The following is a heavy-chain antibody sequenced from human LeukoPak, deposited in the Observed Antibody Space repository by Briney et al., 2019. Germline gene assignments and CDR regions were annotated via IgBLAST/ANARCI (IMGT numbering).Heavy chain of an antibody. CDR3: AKDLYYGEYARYFDY. Sequence: TGGSLRLSCAASGFTFSSYGMHWVRQAPGKGLEWVAFRRYDGSNKYYADSVKGRFTISRDNSKNTLYLQMNSLRAEDTAVYYCAKDLYYGEYARYFDYWGQGTLVTVSS. CDR1: GFTFSSYG. D-gene: IGHD4-17*01. J-gene: IGHJ4*02. CDR2: RRYDGSNK. V-gene: IGHV3-30*02.